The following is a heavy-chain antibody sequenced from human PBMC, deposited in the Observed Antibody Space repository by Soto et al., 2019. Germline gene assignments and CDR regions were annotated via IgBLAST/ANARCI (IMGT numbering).Heavy chain of an antibody. D-gene: IGHD6-19*01. CDR1: GFTFSSYS. J-gene: IGHJ5*02. CDR2: ISSSSSYI. V-gene: IGHV3-21*01. Sequence: EVQLVESGGGLVKPGGSLRLSCAASGFTFSSYSMNWVRQAPGKGLEWVSSISSSSSYIYYADSVKGRFTISRDNAKNSLYLQMNSLRAEDTAVYYCARDHIAGAPPGNWFDPWGQGTLVTVSS. CDR3: ARDHIAGAPPGNWFDP.